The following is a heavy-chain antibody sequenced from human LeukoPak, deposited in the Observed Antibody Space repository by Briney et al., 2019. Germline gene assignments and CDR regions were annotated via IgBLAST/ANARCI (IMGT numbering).Heavy chain of an antibody. V-gene: IGHV1-2*06. J-gene: IGHJ4*02. CDR2: INPNTGGT. CDR1: GYTFTGYF. CDR3: AKDRPGSAHSIDY. Sequence: ASVKVSCKTSGYTFTGYFIHWVRQAPGQGLEWMGRINPNTGGTNNAQKFQGRVTMTRDTSISTAYMELSSLRSDDTAVYYCAKDRPGSAHSIDYWGRGSLVTVSS. D-gene: IGHD2-15*01.